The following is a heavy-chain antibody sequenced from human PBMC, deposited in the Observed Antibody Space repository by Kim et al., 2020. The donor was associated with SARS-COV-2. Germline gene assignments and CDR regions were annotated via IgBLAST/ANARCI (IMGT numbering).Heavy chain of an antibody. CDR2: YT. CDR3: ARVASGASVY. D-gene: IGHD1-26*01. Sequence: YTNYSASVKGEFTIARDNAKNSLYLQMNSLRADDTAVYYCARVASGASVYWGQGTLVTVSS. J-gene: IGHJ4*02. V-gene: IGHV3-11*06.